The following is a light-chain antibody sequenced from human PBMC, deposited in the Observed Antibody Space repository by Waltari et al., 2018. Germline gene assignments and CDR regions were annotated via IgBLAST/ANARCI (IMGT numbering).Light chain of an antibody. CDR3: QQYNSRRT. Sequence: IVMTQSPDSLAVSLGERATIHCKSSQSILYNSNDKNYLAWYQQKPGQPPKLLIYWASTRESGVPDRFSGNGSGTDFTLTISSLQAEDVAFYYCQQYNSRRTFGQGTKVEI. J-gene: IGKJ1*01. CDR1: QSILYNSNDKNY. V-gene: IGKV4-1*01. CDR2: WAS.